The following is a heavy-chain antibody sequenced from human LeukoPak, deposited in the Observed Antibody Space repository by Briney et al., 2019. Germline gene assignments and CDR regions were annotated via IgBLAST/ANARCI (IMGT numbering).Heavy chain of an antibody. CDR1: GGSISGYY. CDR2: IYYSGST. Sequence: SETLSLTCTVSGGSISGYYWSWIRQPPGKGLEWIGSIYYSGSTWYNPSLKSRVTVSADTSKNQFSLKLTSVTAADTAVYYCARDRACSNGVCSYFDYWGQGTVVTVSS. D-gene: IGHD2-8*01. V-gene: IGHV4-59*05. J-gene: IGHJ4*02. CDR3: ARDRACSNGVCSYFDY.